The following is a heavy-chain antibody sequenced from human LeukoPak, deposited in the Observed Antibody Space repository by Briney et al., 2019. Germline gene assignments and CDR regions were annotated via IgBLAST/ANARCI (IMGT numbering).Heavy chain of an antibody. J-gene: IGHJ6*02. Sequence: SETLSLTCTVSGGSISSSSYYWGWIRQPPGKGLEWIGSIYYSGSTYYNPSLKSRVTISVDTSKNQFSLKLSSVTAADTAVYYCARDRGAVAAPGYIVDFYYYGLDVWGQGTTVTVSS. V-gene: IGHV4-39*07. D-gene: IGHD6-19*01. CDR2: IYYSGST. CDR1: GGSISSSSYY. CDR3: ARDRGAVAAPGYIVDFYYYGLDV.